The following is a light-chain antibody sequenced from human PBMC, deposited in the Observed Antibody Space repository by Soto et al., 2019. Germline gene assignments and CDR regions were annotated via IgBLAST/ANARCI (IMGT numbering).Light chain of an antibody. Sequence: DIVMTQSPDSLAVSLGERAAINCKSSQSLLYSSKNKNYLAWYQQKPGQPPKLLIYWASTRESGVPDRFSGSGSGTDFTLTISSLQAEDVAVYYCQQNYSPPQTFGQGTKVEIK. J-gene: IGKJ1*01. CDR3: QQNYSPPQT. V-gene: IGKV4-1*01. CDR1: QSLLYSSKNKNY. CDR2: WAS.